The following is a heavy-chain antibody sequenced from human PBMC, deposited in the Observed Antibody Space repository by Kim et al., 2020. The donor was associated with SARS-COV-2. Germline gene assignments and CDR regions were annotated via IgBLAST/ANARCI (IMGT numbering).Heavy chain of an antibody. Sequence: SETLSLTCTVSGGSISSSSYYWGWIRQPPGKGLEWIGSIYYSGSTYYNPSLKSRVTISVDTSKNQFSLKLSSVTAADTAVYYCARRGILTGYYYYWGQGT. J-gene: IGHJ4*02. CDR1: GGSISSSSYY. CDR3: ARRGILTGYYYY. D-gene: IGHD3-9*01. V-gene: IGHV4-39*01. CDR2: IYYSGST.